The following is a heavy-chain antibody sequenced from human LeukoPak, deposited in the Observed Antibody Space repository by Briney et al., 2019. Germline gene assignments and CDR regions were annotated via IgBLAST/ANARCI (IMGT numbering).Heavy chain of an antibody. CDR2: IYHSGST. V-gene: IGHV4-30-2*01. D-gene: IGHD4-17*01. Sequence: SETLSLTCAVSGGSISSGGYSWSWIRQPPGKGLEWIGYIYHSGSTYYNPSLKSRVTISVDRSKNQFSLKLSSVTAADTAVYYCARRDYGDYVGYHFDYWGQGTLVTVSS. J-gene: IGHJ4*02. CDR3: ARRDYGDYVGYHFDY. CDR1: GGSISSGGYS.